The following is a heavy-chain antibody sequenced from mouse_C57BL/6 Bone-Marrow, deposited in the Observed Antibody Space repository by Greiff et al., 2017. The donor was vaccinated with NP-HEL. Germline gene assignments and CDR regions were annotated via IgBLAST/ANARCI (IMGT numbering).Heavy chain of an antibody. CDR3: VRHEGGGYYAMDY. Sequence: VQLVESGGGLVQPKGSLKLSCAASGFSFNTYAMNWVRQAPGKGLEWVARIRSKSNNYATYYADSVKDRFTISRDDSESMLYLQMNNLKTEDTAMYYCVRHEGGGYYAMDYWGQGTSVTVSS. CDR2: IRSKSNNYAT. V-gene: IGHV10-1*01. CDR1: GFSFNTYA. J-gene: IGHJ4*01. D-gene: IGHD1-1*02.